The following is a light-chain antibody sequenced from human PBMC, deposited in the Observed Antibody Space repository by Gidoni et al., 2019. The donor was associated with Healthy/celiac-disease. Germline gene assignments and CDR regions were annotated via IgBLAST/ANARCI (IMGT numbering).Light chain of an antibody. CDR3: CSYAGSYTFEWV. J-gene: IGLJ3*02. Sequence: SALTHPRSVSGSPGPSATISCTGTSSDVGGYNYVPWYQQHPGKAPKHMIYDVSKRPSGVPDRFSGSKSGNTASLTISGLQAEDEADYYCCSYAGSYTFEWVFGGGTKLTVL. CDR1: SSDVGGYNY. V-gene: IGLV2-11*01. CDR2: DVS.